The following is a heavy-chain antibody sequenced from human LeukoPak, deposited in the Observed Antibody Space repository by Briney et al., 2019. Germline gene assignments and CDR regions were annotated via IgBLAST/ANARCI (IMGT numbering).Heavy chain of an antibody. CDR2: IKGKTDGGTI. Sequence: PGGSLRLSCAASGFTFSHAWMTWVRQAPGKGLEWIGRIKGKTDGGTIDYAAPVKGRFTISRDDSKNTLYLQMNSLKTEDTAVYFCTTDMWATGYWGQGTLVTVSS. D-gene: IGHD1-26*01. J-gene: IGHJ4*02. CDR3: TTDMWATGY. V-gene: IGHV3-15*01. CDR1: GFTFSHAW.